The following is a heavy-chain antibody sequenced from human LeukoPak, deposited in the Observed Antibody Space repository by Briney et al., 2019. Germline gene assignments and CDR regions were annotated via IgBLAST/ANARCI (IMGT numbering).Heavy chain of an antibody. CDR1: GGSFSGYY. V-gene: IGHV4-34*01. CDR3: ARDWLLWDY. Sequence: SETLSLTCAVYGGSFSGYYWSWIRQPPGKGLEWIGEINHSGSTNYNPSLKSRVTISVDTSKNQFSLKLSSVTAADTAVYYCARDWLLWDYWGQGTLVTVSS. CDR2: INHSGST. D-gene: IGHD3-10*01. J-gene: IGHJ4*02.